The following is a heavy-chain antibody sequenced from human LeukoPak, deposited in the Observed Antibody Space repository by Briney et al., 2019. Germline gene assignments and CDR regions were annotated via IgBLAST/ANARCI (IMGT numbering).Heavy chain of an antibody. D-gene: IGHD3-10*01. J-gene: IGHJ4*02. CDR3: AKDDSTGTAVGDY. V-gene: IGHV3-30*02. CDR2: IRYDGSNK. Sequence: PGGSLRLSCAASGFTFSSYGMHWVRQAPGKGLEWVAFIRYDGSNKYYADSVKGRFTISTDNSKNTLYLQMNSLRAEDTAVYYCAKDDSTGTAVGDYWGQGTLVTVSS. CDR1: GFTFSSYG.